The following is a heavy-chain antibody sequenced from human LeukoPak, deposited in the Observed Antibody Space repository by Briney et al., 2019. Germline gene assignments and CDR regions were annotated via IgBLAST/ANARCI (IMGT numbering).Heavy chain of an antibody. CDR3: ARDRTGIFDY. CDR1: GFTFSSYA. D-gene: IGHD1-1*01. J-gene: IGHJ4*02. V-gene: IGHV3-30*04. CDR2: ISYDGSNK. Sequence: GRSLRLSCAASGFTFSSYAMHWVRQAPGMGLEWVAVISYDGSNKYYADSVKGRFTISRNNSKNTLYLQMNSLRAEDTAVYYCARDRTGIFDYWGQGTLVTVSS.